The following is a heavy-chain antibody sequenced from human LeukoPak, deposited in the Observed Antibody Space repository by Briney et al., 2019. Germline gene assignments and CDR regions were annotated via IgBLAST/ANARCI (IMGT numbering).Heavy chain of an antibody. CDR1: GFIFSNYA. J-gene: IGHJ4*02. Sequence: GGSLRLSCEASGFIFSNYAMYWVRQAPGKGLEWVSAISGRSDNTYYADSVKGRFTLSRDSSKNTLYLQVNSLGADDTAVYYCAKWGHCYVLTGYYVSDFWGQGTLVTVSS. V-gene: IGHV3-23*01. CDR2: ISGRSDNT. D-gene: IGHD3-9*01. CDR3: AKWGHCYVLTGYYVSDF.